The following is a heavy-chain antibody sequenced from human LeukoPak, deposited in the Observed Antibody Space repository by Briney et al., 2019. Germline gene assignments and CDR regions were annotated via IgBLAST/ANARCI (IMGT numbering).Heavy chain of an antibody. Sequence: PSETLSLTCTVSGGSINNYYWSWIRQPPGRGLEWIGYVYYSGSTNYNPSLKSRITISVDTSKNQFSLRLSSVTAADTAVYYCARHERGGYGFRWSDPWGQGTLVTVSS. V-gene: IGHV4-59*08. CDR1: GGSINNYY. CDR3: ARHERGGYGFRWSDP. J-gene: IGHJ5*02. CDR2: VYYSGST. D-gene: IGHD5-12*01.